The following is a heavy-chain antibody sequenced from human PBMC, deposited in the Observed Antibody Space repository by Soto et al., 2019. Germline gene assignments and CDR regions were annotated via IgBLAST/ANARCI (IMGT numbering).Heavy chain of an antibody. CDR3: TSGYGSGSYPGYYYYGMDV. CDR1: GFTFGDYS. D-gene: IGHD3-10*01. CDR2: IRSKAYGGTT. Sequence: GGSLRLSCTASGFTFGDYSMSWFRQAPGKGLEWVGFIRSKAYGGTTEYAASVKGRFTISRDDSKSIAYLQMDSLKTEDTAVYYCTSGYGSGSYPGYYYYGMDVWGQGTTVTVSS. V-gene: IGHV3-49*03. J-gene: IGHJ6*02.